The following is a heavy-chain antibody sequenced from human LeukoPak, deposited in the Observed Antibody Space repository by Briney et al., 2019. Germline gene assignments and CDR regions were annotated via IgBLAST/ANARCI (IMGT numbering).Heavy chain of an antibody. CDR3: ARLFGSGRHGDY. CDR2: IYYSGTT. CDR1: GGSISSSSYY. D-gene: IGHD3-10*01. J-gene: IGHJ4*02. Sequence: PSETLSLTCTVSGGSISSSSYYWGWIGQPQGKGLEWIGSIYYSGTTYYNRSLRSRVTISVDTSKNQFSLRLSSVTAADTAVYYCARLFGSGRHGDYWGQGTLVTVSA. V-gene: IGHV4-39*01.